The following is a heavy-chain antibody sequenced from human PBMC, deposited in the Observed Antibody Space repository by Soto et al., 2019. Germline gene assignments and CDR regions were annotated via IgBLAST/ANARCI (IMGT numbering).Heavy chain of an antibody. Sequence: ASVKVSCKASGYTFTSYDINWVRQATGQGLEWMGWMNPNSGNTGYAQKFQGRVTMTRNTSISTAYMELSSLRSEDTAVYYCAKEKSGPAATRLGYYYYMDVWGKGTTVTVSS. D-gene: IGHD2-2*01. V-gene: IGHV1-8*01. CDR3: AKEKSGPAATRLGYYYYMDV. CDR2: MNPNSGNT. J-gene: IGHJ6*03. CDR1: GYTFTSYD.